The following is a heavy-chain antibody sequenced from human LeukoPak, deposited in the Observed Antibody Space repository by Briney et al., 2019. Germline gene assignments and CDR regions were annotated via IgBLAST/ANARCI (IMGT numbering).Heavy chain of an antibody. CDR3: ARGYYYDTSGIDC. V-gene: IGHV3-53*01. J-gene: IGHJ4*02. Sequence: PGGSLRLSCAASGFTVSSNYMSWVRQAPGKGLEWVSLIYSGAGTYYADSVKGRFTISRDNSKNTLYLQMNSLRAEDTAVYYCARGYYYDTSGIDCWGQGTLVTVSS. CDR2: IYSGAGT. CDR1: GFTVSSNY. D-gene: IGHD3-22*01.